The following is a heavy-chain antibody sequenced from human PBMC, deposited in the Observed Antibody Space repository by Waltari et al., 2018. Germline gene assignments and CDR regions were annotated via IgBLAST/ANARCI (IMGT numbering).Heavy chain of an antibody. Sequence: EVQLVPSGAGVKKPVATVNISCKASGYTFTDYYMHWVHQAPRKGLEWMGRVDPEDGEKIYAEKFQGRVTITADTSTDTAYMELSSLRSEDTAVYYCAILPFLVAAFDIWGQGTMVTVSS. V-gene: IGHV1-69-2*01. CDR1: GYTFTDYY. D-gene: IGHD3-3*01. CDR3: AILPFLVAAFDI. CDR2: VDPEDGEK. J-gene: IGHJ3*02.